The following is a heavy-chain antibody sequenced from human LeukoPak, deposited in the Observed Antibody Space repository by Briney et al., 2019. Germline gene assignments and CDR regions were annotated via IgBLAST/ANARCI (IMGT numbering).Heavy chain of an antibody. CDR3: TRGVYCSGGSCSLDY. CDR1: GFTFDNYA. CDR2: ISGSDDFT. Sequence: GGSLRLSCAASGFTFDNYAMSWVRQAPGKGLEWVSTISGSDDFTYYADSVKGRFTISRDNSRNTLSLQISSLRAEDTALYYCTRGVYCSGGSCSLDYWGQGTLVTVSS. D-gene: IGHD2-15*01. V-gene: IGHV3-23*01. J-gene: IGHJ4*02.